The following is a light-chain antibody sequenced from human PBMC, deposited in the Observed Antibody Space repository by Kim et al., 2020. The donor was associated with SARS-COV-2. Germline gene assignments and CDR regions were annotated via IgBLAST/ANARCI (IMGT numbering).Light chain of an antibody. J-gene: IGLJ3*02. CDR2: GRN. V-gene: IGLV3-19*01. Sequence: ALGQTGSIKWKGDSRSNYFASWYQQKPRQAPVVFIYGRNDRPSGIPDRFSGSNSGNTASLTITGAQAEDEANYYCNSRDSSGNHLVFGGGTQLTVL. CDR3: NSRDSSGNHLV. CDR1: SRSNYF.